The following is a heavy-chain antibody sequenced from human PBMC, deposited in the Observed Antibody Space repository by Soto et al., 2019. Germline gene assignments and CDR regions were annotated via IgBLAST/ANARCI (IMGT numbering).Heavy chain of an antibody. D-gene: IGHD2-8*01. J-gene: IGHJ1*01. V-gene: IGHV1-69*01. Sequence: QVQLVQSGAEVRKPGSSVKVSCQASINTFNIFAFSWVRQAPGQGLQFVGGIVPLSGTAKSAQEFQDRVTLTADESTSTIYMELRTLQSDDTAIFYCASGVAEDRFEFWGQGTLVTVSS. CDR3: ASGVAEDRFEF. CDR2: IVPLSGTA. CDR1: INTFNIFA.